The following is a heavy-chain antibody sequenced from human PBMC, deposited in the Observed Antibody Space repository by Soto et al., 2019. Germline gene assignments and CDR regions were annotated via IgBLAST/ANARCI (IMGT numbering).Heavy chain of an antibody. CDR3: ARELSGTYGSYFDY. CDR2: ISAYNGDR. Sequence: QVQLVQSGAEVKKPGASVKVSCRASGYTFSSYGISWVRQAPGQGPEWMGWISAYNGDRNYAQKLQGRVTLTTDTVTSTAYMELRSLRSDDTAVYYCARELSGTYGSYFDYWGQGTLVTVSS. CDR1: GYTFSSYG. J-gene: IGHJ4*02. V-gene: IGHV1-18*01. D-gene: IGHD1-26*01.